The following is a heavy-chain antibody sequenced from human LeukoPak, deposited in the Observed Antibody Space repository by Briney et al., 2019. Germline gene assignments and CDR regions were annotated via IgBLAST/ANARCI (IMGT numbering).Heavy chain of an antibody. CDR1: GFTFSSYW. CDR3: ARTNLYVDTAVNDAFDI. V-gene: IGHV3-7*01. CDR2: IKQDGSEK. Sequence: GGSLRLSCAASGFTFSSYWMSWVRQAPGKGLEWVANIKQDGSEKYYVDSVKGRFTTSRDNAKNSLYLQMNSLRAEDTAVYYCARTNLYVDTAVNDAFDIWGQGTMVTVSS. D-gene: IGHD5-18*01. J-gene: IGHJ3*02.